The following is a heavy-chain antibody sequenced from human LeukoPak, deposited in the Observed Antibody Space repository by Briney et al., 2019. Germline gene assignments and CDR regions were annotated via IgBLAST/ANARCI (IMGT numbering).Heavy chain of an antibody. D-gene: IGHD6-13*01. Sequence: ASAKVSCKASGYTFTGYYMHWVRQAPGQGLEWMGRINPNSGGTNYAQKFQGRVTMTRDTSISTAYMELSRLRSDDTAVYYCAIGPRGSSWFYYWGQGTLVTVSS. CDR3: AIGPRGSSWFYY. CDR1: GYTFTGYY. J-gene: IGHJ4*02. V-gene: IGHV1-2*06. CDR2: INPNSGGT.